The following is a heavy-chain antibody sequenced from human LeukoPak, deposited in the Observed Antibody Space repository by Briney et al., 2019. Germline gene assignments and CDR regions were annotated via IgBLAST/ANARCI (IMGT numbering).Heavy chain of an antibody. V-gene: IGHV4-38-2*02. J-gene: IGHJ4*02. CDR2: IYHSGST. CDR3: ARVGLYDFWSGYLVDY. CDR1: GYSISSGYY. Sequence: SETLSLTCTVSGYSISSGYYWGWIRQPPGKGLEWIGSIYHSGSTYYNPSLKSRDTISVDTSKNQFSLKLSSVTAADTAVYYCARVGLYDFWSGYLVDYWGQGTLVTVSS. D-gene: IGHD3-3*01.